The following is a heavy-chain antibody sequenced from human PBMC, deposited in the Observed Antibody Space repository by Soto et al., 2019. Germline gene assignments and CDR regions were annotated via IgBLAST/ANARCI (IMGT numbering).Heavy chain of an antibody. J-gene: IGHJ4*02. Sequence: SETLSLTCTVSGGSISNGYYYWSWVRQNPGKGLEWIGHIYHSGRTYYNPSLKSRVTISVDTSKNQFSLNLSSVTAADTAVYYCARAAMGGSSWPFDYWGQGTLVTVSS. CDR3: ARAAMGGSSWPFDY. CDR2: IYHSGRT. CDR1: GGSISNGYYY. D-gene: IGHD6-13*01. V-gene: IGHV4-31*03.